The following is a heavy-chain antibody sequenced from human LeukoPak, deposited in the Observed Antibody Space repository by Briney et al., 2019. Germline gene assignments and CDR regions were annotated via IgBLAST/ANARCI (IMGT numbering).Heavy chain of an antibody. CDR3: ATKQWLAPPPDS. Sequence: GGSLRLSCAASGFTFSKYWMLWVRHAPGKGLESVSRINTDGTVTTYADSVKGRFTVSRDNADNTMFMQMNSVRDEDTAVYYCATKQWLAPPPDSWGQGTPVTVSS. V-gene: IGHV3-74*01. J-gene: IGHJ4*02. CDR1: GFTFSKYW. CDR2: INTDGTVT. D-gene: IGHD6-19*01.